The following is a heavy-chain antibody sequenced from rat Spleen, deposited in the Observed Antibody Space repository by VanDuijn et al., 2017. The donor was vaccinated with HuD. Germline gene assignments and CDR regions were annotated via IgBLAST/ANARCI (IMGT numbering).Heavy chain of an antibody. CDR1: GFTFNDYY. CDR2: ISYDGSST. V-gene: IGHV5-7*01. CDR3: ARDGYNNPFDY. Sequence: EVQLVESGGGLVQPGRSLKLSCAASGFTFNDYYMAWVRQAPTKGLEWVATISYDGSSTYYRDSVKGRFTISRDNAKSTLYLQMDSLRSEDTATYYCARDGYNNPFDYWGQGVMVTVSS. J-gene: IGHJ2*01. D-gene: IGHD1-10*01.